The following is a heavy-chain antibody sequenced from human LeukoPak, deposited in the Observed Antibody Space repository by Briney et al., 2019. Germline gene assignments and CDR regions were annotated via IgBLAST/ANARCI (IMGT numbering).Heavy chain of an antibody. CDR1: GFTFSSYA. J-gene: IGHJ4*02. CDR2: ISYDGSNK. CDR3: ARDVSSSNDY. D-gene: IGHD6-13*01. Sequence: GGFLRLSCVASGFTFSSYAMHWVRQAPGKGLEWVAVISYDGSNKYYADSVKGRFTISRDNSKNTLYLQMNSLRAEDTAVYYCARDVSSSNDYWGQGTLVTVSS. V-gene: IGHV3-30*04.